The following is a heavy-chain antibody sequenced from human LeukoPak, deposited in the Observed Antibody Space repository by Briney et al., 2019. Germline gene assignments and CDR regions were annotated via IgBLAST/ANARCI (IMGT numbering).Heavy chain of an antibody. CDR3: ARRTVTTSPAFFDP. V-gene: IGHV4-39*07. J-gene: IGHJ5*02. CDR1: GGSISSSSYY. CDR2: IYYSGST. D-gene: IGHD4-17*01. Sequence: PSETLSLTCTVSGGSISSSSYYWGWIRQPPGKGLEWIGSIYYSGSTYYNPSLKSRVTISVDTSKNQFSLKLSSVTAADTAVYYCARRTVTTSPAFFDPWGQGTLVTVSS.